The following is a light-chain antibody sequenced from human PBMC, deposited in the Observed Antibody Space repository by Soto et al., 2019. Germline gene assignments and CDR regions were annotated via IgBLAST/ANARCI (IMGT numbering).Light chain of an antibody. CDR2: GAS. CDR3: QQYGSSPWT. J-gene: IGKJ1*01. V-gene: IGKV3-20*01. CDR1: QTLSGNY. Sequence: EIVLTQSPGTLSLSPGEGATLSCRASQTLSGNYLAWYQQEPGQAPRLLIYGASFRATGIPDRFSGRGSGTDFTLTISRLDPEDFAVYYCQQYGSSPWTFGLGTKVEIK.